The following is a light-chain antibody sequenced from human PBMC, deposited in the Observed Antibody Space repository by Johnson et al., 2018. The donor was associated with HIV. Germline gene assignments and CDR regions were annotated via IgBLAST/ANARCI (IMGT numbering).Light chain of an antibody. Sequence: QSVLTQPPSVSAAPGQKVTISCSGSSSNIGNNYVSWYQQLPGTAPKLLIYENNKRPSGIPDRFSGSKSGTSATLGITGLQTGDEADYYCETWDSSLSAGIYVFGTGTKVTGL. J-gene: IGLJ1*01. CDR1: SSNIGNNY. V-gene: IGLV1-51*02. CDR3: ETWDSSLSAGIYV. CDR2: ENN.